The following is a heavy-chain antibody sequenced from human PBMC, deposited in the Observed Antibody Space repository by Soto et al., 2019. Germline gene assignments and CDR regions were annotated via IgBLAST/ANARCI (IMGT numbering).Heavy chain of an antibody. CDR1: GFTFSSDG. CDR2: IWYDGSNK. J-gene: IGHJ4*02. Sequence: GSLRLSCAASGFTFSSDGMHWVRQAPGKGLEWVAVIWYDGSNKYYADSVKGRFTISRDNSKNTLFLEMNSLRAEDTAVYYCARDRVPGYFDSWGQGTLVTVSS. V-gene: IGHV3-33*01. CDR3: ARDRVPGYFDS.